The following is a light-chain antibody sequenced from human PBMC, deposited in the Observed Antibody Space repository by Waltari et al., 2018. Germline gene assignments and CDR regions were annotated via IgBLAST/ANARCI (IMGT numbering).Light chain of an antibody. CDR3: QQYKTWPYT. Sequence: ETVMTQSPASLSVSPGERATLSCWASESVSTNLAWYQQKPGQPPRLLLYETSPRATGVSARFSGSGSATDFTLTISALQSEDFALYYCQQYKTWPYTFGQGTKLEIK. V-gene: IGKV3D-15*01. CDR2: ETS. J-gene: IGKJ2*01. CDR1: ESVSTN.